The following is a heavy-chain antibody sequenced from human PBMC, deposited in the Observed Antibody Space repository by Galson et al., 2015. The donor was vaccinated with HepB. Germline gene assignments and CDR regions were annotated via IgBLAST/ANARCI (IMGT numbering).Heavy chain of an antibody. Sequence: SLRLSCAASGFTFSSYSMNWVRQAPGKGLEWVSYISSSSSTIYYADSVKGRFTISRDNAKNSLYLQMNSLRDEDTAVYYCARVTEGDTMIVVVTLLLGGMDVWGQGTTVTVSS. J-gene: IGHJ6*02. D-gene: IGHD3-22*01. V-gene: IGHV3-48*02. CDR1: GFTFSSYS. CDR2: ISSSSSTI. CDR3: ARVTEGDTMIVVVTLLLGGMDV.